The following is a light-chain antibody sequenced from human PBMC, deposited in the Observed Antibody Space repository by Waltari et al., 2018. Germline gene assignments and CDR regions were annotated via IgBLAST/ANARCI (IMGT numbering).Light chain of an antibody. CDR3: QRYDNLPVFA. CDR1: QPIINY. Sequence: DIQLTTSPSSLSASVGDRVTITCQARQPIINYLNWYQQKQGKASELLIYDASKLKTGVPSRFIGSQSGTEFSFTIGSLQTEDVATYYCQRYDNLPVFAFGPGTKVNVK. V-gene: IGKV1-33*01. J-gene: IGKJ3*01. CDR2: DAS.